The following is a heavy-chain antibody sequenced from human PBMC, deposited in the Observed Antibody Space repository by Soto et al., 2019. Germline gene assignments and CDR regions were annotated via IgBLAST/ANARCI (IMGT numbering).Heavy chain of an antibody. V-gene: IGHV3-23*01. Sequence: EVQLLESGGGLVQPGGSLRLSCAASGFTFSRYAMSWVRQTPGKGLEWVSLFSGSGGDTYYADSVKGRLTISRDNSKNTLYLQMNSLGAEDTAVYYCAAGRNSDWYTYWGQGTLVTVSS. CDR2: FSGSGGDT. J-gene: IGHJ4*02. CDR3: AAGRNSDWYTY. D-gene: IGHD3-9*01. CDR1: GFTFSRYA.